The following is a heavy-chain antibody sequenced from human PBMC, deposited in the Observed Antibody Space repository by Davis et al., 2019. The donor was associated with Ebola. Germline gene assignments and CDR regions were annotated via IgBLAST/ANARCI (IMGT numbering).Heavy chain of an antibody. Sequence: ASVKVSCKASGHTFTSYGISWVRQAPGQGLEWMGWISAYNGNTNYAQKLQGRVTMTRDTSISTAYMELSRLRSDDTAVYYCARGGVDTAMVGGGYYYYYMDVWGKGTTVTVSS. V-gene: IGHV1-18*01. J-gene: IGHJ6*03. CDR1: GHTFTSYG. CDR2: ISAYNGNT. CDR3: ARGGVDTAMVGGGYYYYYMDV. D-gene: IGHD5-18*01.